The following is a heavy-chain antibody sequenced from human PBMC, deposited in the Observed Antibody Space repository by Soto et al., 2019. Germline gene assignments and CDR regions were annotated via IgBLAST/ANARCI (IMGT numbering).Heavy chain of an antibody. D-gene: IGHD3-22*01. CDR3: TRHSGLESGGYYSY. CDR1: RDSFTNYS. CDR2: IYPGNSGL. Sequence: GESLKISCTCSRDSFTNYSIGWVRQMPRKRLERMGIIYPGNSGLSYNPSFRGQVTMSADRYISTAYLQWSNLTAWDTAMYYCTRHSGLESGGYYSYWGQGTPVTVSS. V-gene: IGHV5-51*01. J-gene: IGHJ1*01.